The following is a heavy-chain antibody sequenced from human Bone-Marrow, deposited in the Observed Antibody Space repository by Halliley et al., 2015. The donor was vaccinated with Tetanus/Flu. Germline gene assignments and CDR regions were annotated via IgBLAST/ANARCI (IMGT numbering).Heavy chain of an antibody. D-gene: IGHD3-9*01. J-gene: IGHJ4*02. CDR3: ARGAGYFDWLFDF. Sequence: VWVPRINGDETRTTYADSVKGRFPISRDNAKNTLYLHMNSLRAEDTAVYYCARGAGYFDWLFDFWGQGALVTVSS. CDR2: INGDETRT. V-gene: IGHV3-74*03.